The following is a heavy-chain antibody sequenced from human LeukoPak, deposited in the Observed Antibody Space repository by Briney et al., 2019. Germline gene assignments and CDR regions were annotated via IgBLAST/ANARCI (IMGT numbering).Heavy chain of an antibody. CDR1: GLTFSSYA. J-gene: IGHJ6*03. CDR2: ISGSGGGT. CDR3: AKDPAMIIYYYYMDV. V-gene: IGHV3-23*01. Sequence: GGSLRHSRGPSGLTFSSYAMSWVRPPPGKGLAWVSAISGSGGGTYYADSVKGRFTLSRDNSKNTLYLQMNSLRAEDTAVYYCAKDPAMIIYYYYMDVWGKGTTVTVSS. D-gene: IGHD2-2*01.